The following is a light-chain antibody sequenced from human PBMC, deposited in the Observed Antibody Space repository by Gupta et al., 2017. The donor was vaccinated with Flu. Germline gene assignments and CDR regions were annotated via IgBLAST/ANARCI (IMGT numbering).Light chain of an antibody. Sequence: ELVLPQSPATLSLSPRDRATLYCRTSQGISNYLVWYQQKPGQAPKLLIYDAFNRATGIPARFSGSGSGTDFTLTISSLEPEDFAVYYCQHRNSWPLTFGGGTKVEIK. CDR3: QHRNSWPLT. V-gene: IGKV3-11*01. CDR1: QGISNY. J-gene: IGKJ4*01. CDR2: DAF.